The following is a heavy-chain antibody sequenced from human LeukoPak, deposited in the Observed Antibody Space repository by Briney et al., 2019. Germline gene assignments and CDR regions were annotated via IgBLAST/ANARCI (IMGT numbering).Heavy chain of an antibody. V-gene: IGHV4-59*12. J-gene: IGHJ4*02. CDR1: GGSISSYY. CDR2: IYYSGST. CDR3: ASSLQDYFDY. Sequence: SETLSLTCTVSGGSISSYYWSWIRQPPGKGLEWIGYIYYSGSTNYNPSLKSRVTISVDTSKNQFSLKLSSVTAADTAVYYCASSLQDYFDYWGQGTLVTVSS.